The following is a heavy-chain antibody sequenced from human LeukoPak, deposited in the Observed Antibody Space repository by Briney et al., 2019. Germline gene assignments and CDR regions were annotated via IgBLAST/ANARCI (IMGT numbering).Heavy chain of an antibody. V-gene: IGHV3-23*01. CDR3: VKGSRASRPYYFDY. CDR2: ITDRGDST. D-gene: IGHD6-6*01. Sequence: GGSLRLSCAASGFTFSNYAMSWVRQAPGKGLEWVSAITDRGDSTYSADSVKGRFTISRDNSKNTLYLQMNSLRAEDTAVYYCVKGSRASRPYYFDYWGQGALVTVSS. CDR1: GFTFSNYA. J-gene: IGHJ4*02.